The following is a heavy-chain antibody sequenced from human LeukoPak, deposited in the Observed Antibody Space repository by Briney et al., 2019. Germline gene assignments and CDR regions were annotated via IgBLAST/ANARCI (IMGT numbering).Heavy chain of an antibody. V-gene: IGHV4-34*01. Sequence: SETLSLTCAVYGGSFSGYYWSWIRQPPGKGLEWIGEINHSGSTNYNPSLKSRVTISVDTSKNQFSLKLSSVTAADTAVYYCARGSSYGWFDPWGQGTLDTVSS. CDR3: ARGSSYGWFDP. J-gene: IGHJ5*02. CDR2: INHSGST. CDR1: GGSFSGYY. D-gene: IGHD4-11*01.